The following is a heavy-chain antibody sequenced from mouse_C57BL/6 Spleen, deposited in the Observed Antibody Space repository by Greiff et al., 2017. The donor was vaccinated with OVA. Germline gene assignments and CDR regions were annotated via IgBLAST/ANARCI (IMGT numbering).Heavy chain of an antibody. CDR1: GYTFTSYW. Sequence: QVQLKQPGTELVKPGASVKLSCKASGYTFTSYWMHWVKQRPGQGLEWIGYIIPSNGGTNYNEKFKSKATLTVDKSSSTAYMQLSSLTSEDSAVYYCARFITTVVATRYDAMDYWGQGTSVTVSS. V-gene: IGHV1-53*01. D-gene: IGHD1-1*01. CDR3: ARFITTVVATRYDAMDY. J-gene: IGHJ4*01. CDR2: IIPSNGGT.